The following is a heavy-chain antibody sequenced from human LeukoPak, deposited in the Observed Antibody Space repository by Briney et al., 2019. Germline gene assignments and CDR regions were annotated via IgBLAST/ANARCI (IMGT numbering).Heavy chain of an antibody. D-gene: IGHD3-22*01. CDR1: GYTFTSYG. J-gene: IGHJ4*02. CDR3: ARVLIGPGYFGY. Sequence: ASVKVSCKASGYTFTSYGISWVRQAPGQGLGWMGWISAYNGNTNYAQKLQGRVTMTTDTSTSTAYMELRSLRSDDTAVYHCARVLIGPGYFGYWGQGTLVTVSS. V-gene: IGHV1-18*01. CDR2: ISAYNGNT.